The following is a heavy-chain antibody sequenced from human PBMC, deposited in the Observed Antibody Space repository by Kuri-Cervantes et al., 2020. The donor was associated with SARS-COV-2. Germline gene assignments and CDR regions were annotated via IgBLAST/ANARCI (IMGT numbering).Heavy chain of an antibody. CDR2: ISYDGSNK. V-gene: IGHV3-30-3*01. CDR1: GFTFSSYA. J-gene: IGHJ4*02. CDR3: ARDPHNY. Sequence: GESLKISCAASGFTFSSYAMHWVRQAPGKGLEWVAVISYDGSNKYYADSAKGRFTISRDNSKNTLYLQMNSLRAEDTAVYHCARDPHNYWGQGTLVTVSS. D-gene: IGHD5-24*01.